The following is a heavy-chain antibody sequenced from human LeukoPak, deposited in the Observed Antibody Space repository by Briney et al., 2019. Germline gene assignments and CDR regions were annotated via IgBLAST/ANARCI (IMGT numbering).Heavy chain of an antibody. CDR2: INRSGRA. CDR3: ARHKIVITMLGVHRWFDP. CDR1: GGSFSGDY. Sequence: SETLTLTCAVYGGSFSGDYWSWIRQPPGKGLEWIGDINRSGRAVYNTSLKSRVIISVDTSKNQFSLKVNSVTAADTAVYYCARHKIVITMLGVHRWFDPWGQGTLVAVSS. V-gene: IGHV4-34*01. J-gene: IGHJ5*02. D-gene: IGHD3-3*01.